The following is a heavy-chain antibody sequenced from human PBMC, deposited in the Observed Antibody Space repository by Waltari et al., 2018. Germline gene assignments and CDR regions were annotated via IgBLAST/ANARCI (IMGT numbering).Heavy chain of an antibody. CDR1: GFHFRTYA. V-gene: IGHV3-23*01. CDR2: MSGTGDYT. CDR3: AKDQAEWLVLDGYFDS. J-gene: IGHJ4*02. D-gene: IGHD6-19*01. Sequence: VQLLESGGDLEQPGGSLRISCVGSGFHFRTYARKWVRQAPGKGLEWVATMSGTGDYTYYADSVKGRFTISRDNSKNTVFLHMNNLRVEDTAIYFCAKDQAEWLVLDGYFDSWGQGTPVTVSS.